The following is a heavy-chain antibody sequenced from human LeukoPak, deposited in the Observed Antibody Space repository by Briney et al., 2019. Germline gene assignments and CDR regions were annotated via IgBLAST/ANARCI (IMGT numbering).Heavy chain of an antibody. Sequence: ASVKVSCNASGYTFTSYGISWVRQAPGQRLEWVGWISAYNGNTNNAQKLQGRITMTTDTSTSTAYMELRSLRSDDTAVYYCARVQSGSYQYYFDYWGQGTLVTVSS. CDR3: ARVQSGSYQYYFDY. CDR2: ISAYNGNT. D-gene: IGHD1-26*01. V-gene: IGHV1-18*01. CDR1: GYTFTSYG. J-gene: IGHJ4*02.